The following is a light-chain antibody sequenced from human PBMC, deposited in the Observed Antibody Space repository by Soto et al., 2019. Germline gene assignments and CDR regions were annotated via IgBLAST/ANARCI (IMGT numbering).Light chain of an antibody. Sequence: EIVMTQSPATLSVSPGERATLSCRASQSVSSKLAWFQQKPGQAPSLLIYGVSTRATGVPVRFSGSGSGTEFTLTINSLQSEDFAVYYCQQYNNWPHTVGQGTKLDSK. CDR1: QSVSSK. CDR3: QQYNNWPHT. CDR2: GVS. J-gene: IGKJ2*01. V-gene: IGKV3-15*01.